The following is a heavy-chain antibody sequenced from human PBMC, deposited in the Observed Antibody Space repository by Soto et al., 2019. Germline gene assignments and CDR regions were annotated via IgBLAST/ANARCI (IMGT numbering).Heavy chain of an antibody. J-gene: IGHJ5*02. CDR2: ISAYNGNT. Sequence: QVQLVQSGAEVKKPGASVKVSCKASGYTFTSYGISWVRQAPGQGLEWMGWISAYNGNTNYAQKLQGRVTMTTDTXTXXAYMELRSLRSDDTAVYYCARAPLVVTAIRSWFDPWGQGTLVTVSS. CDR1: GYTFTSYG. V-gene: IGHV1-18*01. CDR3: ARAPLVVTAIRSWFDP. D-gene: IGHD2-21*02.